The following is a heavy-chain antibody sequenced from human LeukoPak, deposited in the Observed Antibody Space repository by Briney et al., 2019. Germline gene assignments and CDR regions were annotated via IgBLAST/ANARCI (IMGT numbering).Heavy chain of an antibody. CDR1: GFTVSSNY. CDR2: IYSAGST. J-gene: IGHJ4*02. Sequence: GGSLRLSCVVSGFTVSSNYMSWVRQAPGKGLEWVSVIYSAGSTYYADSVKGRFTISRDNSKNTLYLRMSSLRAEDTAVYYCARAAAAGPFDYWGQGTLVTVPS. D-gene: IGHD6-13*01. CDR3: ARAAAAGPFDY. V-gene: IGHV3-66*01.